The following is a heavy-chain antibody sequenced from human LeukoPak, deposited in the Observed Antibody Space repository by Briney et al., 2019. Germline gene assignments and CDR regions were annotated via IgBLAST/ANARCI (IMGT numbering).Heavy chain of an antibody. Sequence: PGGSLRLSCAVSGFTFSSYGMHWVRQAPGKGLEWVSGISGSGGATYYADSVKGRFTISRDNSRNTLHLQMNSLRAEDTAVYYCAKAAFYSSPKDAFNIWGQGTLVTVSS. CDR2: ISGSGGAT. D-gene: IGHD3-22*01. CDR3: AKAAFYSSPKDAFNI. J-gene: IGHJ3*02. V-gene: IGHV3-23*01. CDR1: GFTFSSYG.